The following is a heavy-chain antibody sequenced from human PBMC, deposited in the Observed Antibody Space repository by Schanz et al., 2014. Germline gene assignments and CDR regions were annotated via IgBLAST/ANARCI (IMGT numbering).Heavy chain of an antibody. Sequence: QVQLQESGPGLMRPSETLSLTCTVAGASISSGESYWGWIRQSPEEGLQYIGSVYFSGTTAYSPSLKGRVTISVDTSKNQFSLMLTSVTAADTAVYFCARHGGYYDVLNSFDIWGQGTLVTVSS. CDR3: ARHGGYYDVLNSFDI. V-gene: IGHV4-39*01. J-gene: IGHJ5*02. CDR2: VYFSGTT. CDR1: GASISSGESY. D-gene: IGHD3-16*01.